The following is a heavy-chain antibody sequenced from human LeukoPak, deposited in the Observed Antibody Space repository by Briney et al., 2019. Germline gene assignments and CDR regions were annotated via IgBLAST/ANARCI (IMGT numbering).Heavy chain of an antibody. CDR3: ARERGGWFSLVY. CDR2: INPNSGGT. CDR1: RYTFTGYY. D-gene: IGHD6-19*01. Sequence: ASVKVSCKASRYTFTGYYMHWVRQAPGQGLEWMGWINPNSGGTNYAQKFQGRVTMTRDTSISTAYMELSRLRSDDTAVYYCARERGGWFSLVYWGQGTLVTVSS. J-gene: IGHJ4*02. V-gene: IGHV1-2*02.